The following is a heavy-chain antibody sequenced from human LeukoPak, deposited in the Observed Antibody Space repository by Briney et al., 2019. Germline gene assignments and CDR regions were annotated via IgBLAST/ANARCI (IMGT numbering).Heavy chain of an antibody. CDR3: AREGRYSGSYLGNNWFDP. J-gene: IGHJ5*02. CDR1: GYTFTSYA. V-gene: IGHV7-4-1*02. CDR2: INTNTGNP. D-gene: IGHD1-26*01. Sequence: ASVKVSCKASGYTFTSYAMNWVRQAPGQGLEWMGWINTNTGNPTYAQGFTGRFVFSLDTSVSTAYLQISSLKADDTAVYYCAREGRYSGSYLGNNWFDPWGQGTLVTVSS.